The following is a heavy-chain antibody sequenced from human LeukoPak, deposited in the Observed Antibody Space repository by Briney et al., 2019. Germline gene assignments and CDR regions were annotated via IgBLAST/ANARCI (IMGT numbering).Heavy chain of an antibody. J-gene: IGHJ4*02. D-gene: IGHD1-14*01. CDR1: GGSISSGSYV. CDR2: IYSSGNT. Sequence: SETLSLTCTVSGGSISSGSYVWIWIRQPAGRGLEWIGRIYSSGNTNYNPSLKSRVTISVDTSKNQFSLKLTSVTAADTAVYYCASFTPTNHFAGYWGRGTLVTVSS. CDR3: ASFTPTNHFAGY. V-gene: IGHV4-61*02.